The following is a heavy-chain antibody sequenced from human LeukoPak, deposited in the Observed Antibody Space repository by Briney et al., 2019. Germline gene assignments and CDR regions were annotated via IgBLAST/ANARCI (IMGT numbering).Heavy chain of an antibody. CDR2: INRPPDST. CDR3: AKVHGVPY. D-gene: IGHD1-1*01. Sequence: GGSLRLSCVTSEITFSTYSMAWVRQAPGKGLEWVSGINRPPDSTFAADSVKGRFTISRDNSKNTLYLQMNSLRVEDTALYYCAKVHGVPYWGQGTLVTVSS. CDR1: EITFSTYS. J-gene: IGHJ4*02. V-gene: IGHV3-23*01.